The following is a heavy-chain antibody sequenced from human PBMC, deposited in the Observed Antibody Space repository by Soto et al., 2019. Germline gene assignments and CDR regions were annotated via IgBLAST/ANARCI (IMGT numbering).Heavy chain of an antibody. CDR2: IWSDGSSQ. Sequence: QVQLEESGGGVVQPGRSLRLSCAASGFTFNYYGMHWVRQAPGKGLEWIGIIWSDGSSQHYADSVKGRFTISRDNSRNTLYLQMNSLRGEDTAVYHCVKGEAGAGTYYFDHWGQGVLVTVSS. CDR3: VKGEAGAGTYYFDH. V-gene: IGHV3-30*18. J-gene: IGHJ4*02. D-gene: IGHD6-13*01. CDR1: GFTFNYYG.